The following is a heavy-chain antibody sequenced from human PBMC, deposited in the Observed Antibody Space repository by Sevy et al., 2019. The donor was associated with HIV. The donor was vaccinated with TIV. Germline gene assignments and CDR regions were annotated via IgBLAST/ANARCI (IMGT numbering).Heavy chain of an antibody. Sequence: GGSLRLSCAASGFPFSDAWMNWVRQAPGKGLEWVGLIKNENESGRTDYAAPVKGMFTISSDDSKNTLFLQMSNLKTKDTAIYYLTTDWGAGSTCVRHFDFWGQGTMVTVSS. D-gene: IGHD1-7*01. CDR2: IKNENESGRT. CDR1: GFPFSDAW. J-gene: IGHJ3*01. CDR3: TTDWGAGSTCVRHFDF. V-gene: IGHV3-15*01.